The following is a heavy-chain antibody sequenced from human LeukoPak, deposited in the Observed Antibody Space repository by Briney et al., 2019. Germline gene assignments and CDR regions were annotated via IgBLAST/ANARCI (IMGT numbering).Heavy chain of an antibody. CDR2: IYHSGRT. CDR3: ARDRDRMGV. Sequence: PSETLSLTCAVSGGSITSDNWWTWVRQPPGKGLEWIGAIYHSGRTDYNPSLKSRVTISVDKSKQQFSLKSTSVTAADTAVYFCARDRDRMGVWGQGTTVTVSS. CDR1: GGSITSDNW. J-gene: IGHJ6*02. V-gene: IGHV4-4*02.